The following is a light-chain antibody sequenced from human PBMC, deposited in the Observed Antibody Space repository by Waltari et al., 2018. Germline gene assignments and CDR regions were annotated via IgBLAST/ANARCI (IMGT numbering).Light chain of an antibody. Sequence: QSVLTQPPSLSGTPGQRVTISCSGSNSNIGSNTVDWYQGLPGTAPKLLIHGNDELPSGVPDRFSGSKFGASGSLAISGLQPEDESEYYCAAWDESLKGWVFGGGTRLTVL. CDR2: GND. J-gene: IGLJ3*02. CDR3: AAWDESLKGWV. CDR1: NSNIGSNT. V-gene: IGLV1-44*01.